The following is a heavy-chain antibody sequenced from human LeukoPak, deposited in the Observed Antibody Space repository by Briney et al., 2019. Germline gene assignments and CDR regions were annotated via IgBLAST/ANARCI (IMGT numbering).Heavy chain of an antibody. Sequence: GGSLRLSCEVSGFTFSSYWMSWVRQAPGKGLEWVANIKQDGSEKYYVDSVKGRFTISRDNAKNSLYLQMNSLRAEDTAVYYCARDDYDFWSGYYTGSWFDPWGQGTLVTVSS. D-gene: IGHD3-3*01. J-gene: IGHJ5*02. CDR1: GFTFSSYW. CDR2: IKQDGSEK. V-gene: IGHV3-7*01. CDR3: ARDDYDFWSGYYTGSWFDP.